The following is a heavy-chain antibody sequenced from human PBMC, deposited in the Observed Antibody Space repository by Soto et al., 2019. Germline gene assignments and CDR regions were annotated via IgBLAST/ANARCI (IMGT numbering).Heavy chain of an antibody. D-gene: IGHD6-13*01. CDR1: GGSISSGGYY. Sequence: SETLSLTCTVSGGSISSGGYYWSWIRQHPGKGLEWIGYIYYSGSTYYNPSLKSRVTISVDTSKNQFSLKLRSVTAADTAVYYCAREGIADLVGINWFDPWGQGTLVTVSS. CDR2: IYYSGST. J-gene: IGHJ5*02. CDR3: AREGIADLVGINWFDP. V-gene: IGHV4-31*03.